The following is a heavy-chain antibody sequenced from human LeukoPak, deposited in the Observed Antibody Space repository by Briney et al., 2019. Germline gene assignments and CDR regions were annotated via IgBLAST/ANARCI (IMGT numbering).Heavy chain of an antibody. CDR1: GFTFSSYA. Sequence: GGSLRLSCAASGFTFSSYAMNWVRQAPGKGLEWVSAISGSGGSTYYADSVKGRFTISRDNSKNTLYLQMNSLRAEDTAVYYCAKTRRDFWSGYYLRYYFDYWGQGTLVTVSS. CDR3: AKTRRDFWSGYYLRYYFDY. CDR2: ISGSGGST. D-gene: IGHD3-3*01. J-gene: IGHJ4*02. V-gene: IGHV3-23*01.